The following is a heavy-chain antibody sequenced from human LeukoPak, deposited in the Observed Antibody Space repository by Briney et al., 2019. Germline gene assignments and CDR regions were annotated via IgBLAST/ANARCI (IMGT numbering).Heavy chain of an antibody. D-gene: IGHD2-2*01. CDR2: ISSSGSTI. V-gene: IGHV3-48*03. CDR1: GFTFSSYA. Sequence: PGGSLRLSCAASGFTFSSYAMSWVRQAPGKGLEWVSYISSSGSTIYYADSVKGRFTISRDNAKNSLYLQMNSLRAEDTAVYYCARGSSFNGVPAASDFDYWGQGTLVTVSS. CDR3: ARGSSFNGVPAASDFDY. J-gene: IGHJ4*02.